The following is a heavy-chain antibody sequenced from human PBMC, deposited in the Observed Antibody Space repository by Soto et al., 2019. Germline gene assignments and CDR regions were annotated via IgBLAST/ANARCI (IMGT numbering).Heavy chain of an antibody. CDR3: ARHDYGSGSSPFEY. Sequence: ETLSLSCAVSGASISSYYWSWIRQPPGKGLEWIGYIYYSGSTNYNPSLKSRVTISVDTSKNQFYLKLSSVTAADTAVYYCARHDYGSGSSPFEYWGQGTLVTVSS. CDR2: IYYSGST. V-gene: IGHV4-59*01. J-gene: IGHJ4*02. D-gene: IGHD3-10*01. CDR1: GASISSYY.